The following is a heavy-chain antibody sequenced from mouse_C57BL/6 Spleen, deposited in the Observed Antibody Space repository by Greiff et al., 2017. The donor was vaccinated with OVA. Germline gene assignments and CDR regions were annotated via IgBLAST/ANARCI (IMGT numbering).Heavy chain of an antibody. CDR2: IYPGSGST. CDR3: ARKGGDSSGYVGVYYAMDY. CDR1: GYTFTSYW. J-gene: IGHJ4*01. V-gene: IGHV1-55*01. D-gene: IGHD3-2*02. Sequence: VQLQQPGAELVKPGASVKMSCKASGYTFTSYWITWVKQRPGQGLEWIGDIYPGSGSTNYNEKFKSKATLTVDTSSSTAYMQLSSLTSEDSAVYYCARKGGDSSGYVGVYYAMDYWGQGTSVTVSS.